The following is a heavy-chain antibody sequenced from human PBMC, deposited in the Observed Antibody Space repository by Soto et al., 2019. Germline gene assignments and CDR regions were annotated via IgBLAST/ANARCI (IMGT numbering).Heavy chain of an antibody. Sequence: QVQLQESGPGLVKPSETLSLTCTVSGGSISSFYWSWIRQPPGKGLEWIGYIYYSGSTQYNPPLKSRVTISVDTSKNQCSLKLSSVTAADTAVYYCAREEQWLAKWGQGTLVTVSP. V-gene: IGHV4-59*01. D-gene: IGHD6-19*01. CDR3: AREEQWLAK. CDR2: IYYSGST. CDR1: GGSISSFY. J-gene: IGHJ4*02.